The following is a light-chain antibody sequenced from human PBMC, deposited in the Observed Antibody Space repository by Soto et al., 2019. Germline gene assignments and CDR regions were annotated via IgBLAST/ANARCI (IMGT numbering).Light chain of an antibody. Sequence: DIQMTQSPSSLSASVGDRVTISCRASQHINFFLNWYQQKPGQAPNILIFAASTLQTGVPSRFRGRASGTDFTLTIDNVQPEDSGTYYCQQSFTAPRYTFGQGTQLESK. V-gene: IGKV1-39*01. CDR3: QQSFTAPRYT. CDR1: QHINFF. CDR2: AAS. J-gene: IGKJ2*01.